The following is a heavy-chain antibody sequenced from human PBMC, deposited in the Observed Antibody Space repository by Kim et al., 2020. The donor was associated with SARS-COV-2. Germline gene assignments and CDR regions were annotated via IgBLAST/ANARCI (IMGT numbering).Heavy chain of an antibody. CDR1: GYSISSGYY. D-gene: IGHD1-7*01. CDR2: IYHSGST. CDR3: ARAVNWNYGGENWFDP. V-gene: IGHV4-38-2*02. J-gene: IGHJ5*02. Sequence: SETLSLTCTVSGYSISSGYYWGWIRQPPGKGLEWIGSIYHSGSTYYNPSLKSRVTISVDTSKNQFSLKLSSVTAADTAVYYCARAVNWNYGGENWFDPWGQGTLVTVSS.